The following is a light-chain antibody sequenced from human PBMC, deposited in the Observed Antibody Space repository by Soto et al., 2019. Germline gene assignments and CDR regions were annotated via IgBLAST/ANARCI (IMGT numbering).Light chain of an antibody. CDR2: AAS. CDR1: QSISIY. J-gene: IGKJ5*01. V-gene: IGKV1-39*01. Sequence: DIQMTQSPSSLSASVGDRVTITCGASQSISIYLNWYQQKPGKAPKLLIYAASSLQSGVPSRFSGSGSGTDFTLTISSLQPEDFATYYCQQSYSTPITFGQGTRLEIK. CDR3: QQSYSTPIT.